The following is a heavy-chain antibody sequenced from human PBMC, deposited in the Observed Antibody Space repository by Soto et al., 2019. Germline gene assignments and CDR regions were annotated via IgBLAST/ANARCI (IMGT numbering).Heavy chain of an antibody. V-gene: IGHV3-74*01. J-gene: IGHJ6*02. D-gene: IGHD7-27*01. CDR1: GFSLSIYW. Sequence: EVQLVESGGGLVQPGGSLRLSCAASGFSLSIYWMYWVRQAPGKGLVWVSRVNNDGSSTSYADSVKGRFTISRDNAKNTVYLQMHSLRAEDTAVYYCARGVIGDYGMDVWGQGTTVTVSS. CDR3: ARGVIGDYGMDV. CDR2: VNNDGSST.